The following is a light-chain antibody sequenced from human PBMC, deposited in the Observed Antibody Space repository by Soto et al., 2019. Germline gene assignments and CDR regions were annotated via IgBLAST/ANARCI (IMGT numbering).Light chain of an antibody. Sequence: DIQMTQSPSTLSASVGYRFTITCRASQSISSYLNWYQQKPGKAPKLLIYAASSLQSGVPSRFSGSGSGTEFTLTISSLQPDDFATYYCQHYNSYSEAFGQGTKGDIK. J-gene: IGKJ1*01. CDR1: QSISSY. V-gene: IGKV1-5*01. CDR3: QHYNSYSEA. CDR2: AAS.